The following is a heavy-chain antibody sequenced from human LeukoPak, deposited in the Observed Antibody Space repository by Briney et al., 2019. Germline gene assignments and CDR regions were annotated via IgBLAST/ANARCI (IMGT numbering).Heavy chain of an antibody. J-gene: IGHJ6*03. CDR1: GYSISSGYY. CDR2: IYHSGST. CDR3: ARDLGAGYYYYYMDV. Sequence: SETLSLTCAVSGYSISSGYYWGWIRQPPGKGLEWIGSIYHSGSTYYNPSLKSRVTISVDTSKNQFSLKLSSVTAADTAVYYCARDLGAGYYYYYMDVWGKGTTVTVSS. D-gene: IGHD3-16*01. V-gene: IGHV4-38-2*02.